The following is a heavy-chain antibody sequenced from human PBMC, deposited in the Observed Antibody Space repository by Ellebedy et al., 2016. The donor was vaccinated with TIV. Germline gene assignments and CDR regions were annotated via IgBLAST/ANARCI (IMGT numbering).Heavy chain of an antibody. D-gene: IGHD3-9*01. J-gene: IGHJ4*02. CDR2: INSDGRSI. CDR3: SRDPRPYLRYGHYDS. Sequence: GGSLRLSCTASGFTFSNFWMHWVRQVPGKGLEWVSRINSDGRSIPYADSVKGRFTISRDNAKNSLFLQMDNLIADDTAVYYCSRDPRPYLRYGHYDSWGQGTLVTVSS. V-gene: IGHV3-74*03. CDR1: GFTFSNFW.